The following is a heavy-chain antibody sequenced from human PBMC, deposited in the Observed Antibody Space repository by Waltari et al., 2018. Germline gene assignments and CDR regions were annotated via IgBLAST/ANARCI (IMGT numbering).Heavy chain of an antibody. J-gene: IGHJ5*02. CDR2: ISWNSGSI. V-gene: IGHV3-9*01. Sequence: EVQLVESGGGLVQPGRSLRLSCAASGFTFDDYAMHWVRQAPGKGLEWVSGISWNSGSIGYADSVKGRFTISRDNAKNSLYLQMNSLRAEDTALYYCAKDGYYYGSGTGNWFDPWGQGTLVIVSS. D-gene: IGHD3-10*01. CDR3: AKDGYYYGSGTGNWFDP. CDR1: GFTFDDYA.